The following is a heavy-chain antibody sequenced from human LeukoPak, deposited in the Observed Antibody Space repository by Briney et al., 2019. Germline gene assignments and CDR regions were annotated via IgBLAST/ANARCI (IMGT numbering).Heavy chain of an antibody. J-gene: IGHJ4*02. Sequence: ASVKVSCKASGYTFTGYYMHWVRQAPGQGLEWMEWINPNSGGTNYAQKFQGRVTMTRDTSISTAYMELSRLRSDDTAVYYCARDPLMTYGDYGPYFDYWGQETLVTVSS. CDR3: ARDPLMTYGDYGPYFDY. D-gene: IGHD4-17*01. V-gene: IGHV1-2*02. CDR1: GYTFTGYY. CDR2: INPNSGGT.